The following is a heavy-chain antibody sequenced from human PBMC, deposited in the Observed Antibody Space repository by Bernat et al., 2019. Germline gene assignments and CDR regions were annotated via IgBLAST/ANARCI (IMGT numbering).Heavy chain of an antibody. J-gene: IGHJ4*02. D-gene: IGHD5-18*01. V-gene: IGHV3-21*01. Sequence: EVQLVESGGGLVQPGGSLRLSCAASGFTFSNYSMHWVRQAPGKGLEWVSSISSSSSYIYYADSVKGRFTISRDNAKNLLYLQMYSLRAEDTAVYYCARDSHLPYSSWGQGTLVTVSS. CDR3: ARDSHLPYSS. CDR1: GFTFSNYS. CDR2: ISSSSSYI.